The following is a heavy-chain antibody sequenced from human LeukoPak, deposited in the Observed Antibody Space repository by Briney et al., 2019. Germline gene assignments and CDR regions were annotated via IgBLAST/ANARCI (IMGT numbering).Heavy chain of an antibody. V-gene: IGHV3-30*02. CDR2: IRYDGSNK. Sequence: GGSLRLSCAASGFTFSSYGMHWVRQAPGKGLERVAFIRYDGSNKYYADSVKGRFTISRDNSKNTLYLQMNSLRAEDTAVYYCAKDRFVKGSGWYNWFDPWGQGTLVTVSS. J-gene: IGHJ5*02. D-gene: IGHD6-19*01. CDR3: AKDRFVKGSGWYNWFDP. CDR1: GFTFSSYG.